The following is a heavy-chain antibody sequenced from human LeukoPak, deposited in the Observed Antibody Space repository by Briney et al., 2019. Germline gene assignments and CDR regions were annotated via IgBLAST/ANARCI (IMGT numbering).Heavy chain of an antibody. CDR2: IKQDGSAK. Sequence: GGSLRLSCAASGFTFSSYWMTWVRQAPGKGLEWVANIKQDGSAKYYVDSLRGRFSISRDNVKNSQFLQMNSLSAEDTAVYYCARCPYDSSGYYSVPSHLDYWGQGTLVTVSS. D-gene: IGHD3-22*01. V-gene: IGHV3-7*01. CDR3: ARCPYDSSGYYSVPSHLDY. CDR1: GFTFSSYW. J-gene: IGHJ4*02.